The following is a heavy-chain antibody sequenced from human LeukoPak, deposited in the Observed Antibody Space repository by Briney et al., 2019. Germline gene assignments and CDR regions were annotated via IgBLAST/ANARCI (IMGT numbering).Heavy chain of an antibody. D-gene: IGHD2/OR15-2a*01. V-gene: IGHV3-23*01. Sequence: GGSLRLSCAASGFTFGSYAMTWVRLAPGKGLEWVSAISGSGDSTYYTDSVKGRFTISRDNSKNALYLQMNSLRVEDTAVYYCATHKYGLDYWGQGTLVTVSS. CDR1: GFTFGSYA. CDR3: ATHKYGLDY. J-gene: IGHJ4*02. CDR2: ISGSGDST.